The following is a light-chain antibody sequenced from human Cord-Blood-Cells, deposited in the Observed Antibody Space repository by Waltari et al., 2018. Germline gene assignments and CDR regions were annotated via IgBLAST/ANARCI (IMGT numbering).Light chain of an antibody. CDR2: LGS. J-gene: IGKJ1*01. CDR3: RQALQTPRT. Sequence: DIVMTQSPLSLPVTPGEPASISCRSSQSLLHSNGYNYLDWYLQKPGQSPQLLIYLGSNRGSGVPDRFSGSGSGTDFTLKSSRVEAENVGVYYCRQALQTPRTFGQGTKVEIK. CDR1: QSLLHSNGYNY. V-gene: IGKV2-28*01.